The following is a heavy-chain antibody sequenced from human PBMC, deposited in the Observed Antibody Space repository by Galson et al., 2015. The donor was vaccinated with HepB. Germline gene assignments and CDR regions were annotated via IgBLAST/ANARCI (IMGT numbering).Heavy chain of an antibody. J-gene: IGHJ6*02. D-gene: IGHD2-15*01. V-gene: IGHV1-69*13. CDR1: GGTFSSYA. CDR2: IIPIFGTA. CDR3: ARDRCSGGSCYSYYYYGMDV. Sequence: SVKVSCKASGGTFSSYAISWVRQAPGQGLEWMGGIIPIFGTANYARKFQGRVTITADESTSTAYMELSSLRSEDTAVYYCARDRCSGGSCYSYYYYGMDVWGQGTTVTVSS.